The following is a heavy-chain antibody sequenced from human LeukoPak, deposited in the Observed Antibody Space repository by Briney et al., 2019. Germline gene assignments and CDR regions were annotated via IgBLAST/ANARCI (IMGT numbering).Heavy chain of an antibody. CDR2: IFYSGST. J-gene: IGHJ4*02. Sequence: SETLSLTCSVSDDSITMYYWTWIRQPPGKGLEWIGYIFYSGSTNYNPSLKSRVTISVDTSKNQFSLKLRSVTAADTAVYYCARETSQKSGSYYASWGQGTLVTVSS. D-gene: IGHD1-26*01. CDR3: ARETSQKSGSYYAS. V-gene: IGHV4-59*01. CDR1: DDSITMYY.